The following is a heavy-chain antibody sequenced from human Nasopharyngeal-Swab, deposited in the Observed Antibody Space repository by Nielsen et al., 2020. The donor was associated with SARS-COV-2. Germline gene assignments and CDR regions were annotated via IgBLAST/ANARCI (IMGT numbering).Heavy chain of an antibody. CDR2: ISGSGSYI. J-gene: IGHJ4*02. D-gene: IGHD3-16*02. CDR3: GRQLRLGELSLYNEFDY. V-gene: IGHV3-21*01. CDR1: GSTFSYYS. Sequence: GGPLRPSCAASGSTFSYYSMSWARKPQGKGLEWVPSISGSGSYIYYADSVKGRSTIPRDNAKNSLYLQMNSLRVEDTAVYYCGRQLRLGELSLYNEFDYWGQGTLVTVSS.